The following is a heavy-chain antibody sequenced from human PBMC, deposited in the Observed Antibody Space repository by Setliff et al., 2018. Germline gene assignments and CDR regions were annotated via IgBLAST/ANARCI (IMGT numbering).Heavy chain of an antibody. D-gene: IGHD3-10*01. CDR1: GFSYSNCW. CDR2: INPHASEK. CDR3: FGAGTCSY. J-gene: IGHJ4*02. V-gene: IGHV3-7*01. Sequence: PGGSLRLSCTASGFSYSNCWVSWVRQAPGKGLEWLASINPHASEKYYVDSVKGRFSVSRDNAKNSLYLQVNSLRVEDTGVYYCFGAGTCSYWGQGTLVTVSS.